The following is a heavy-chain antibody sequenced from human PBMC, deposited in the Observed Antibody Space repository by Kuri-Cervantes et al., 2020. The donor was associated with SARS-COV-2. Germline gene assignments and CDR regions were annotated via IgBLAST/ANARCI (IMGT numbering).Heavy chain of an antibody. CDR1: GFTFSSSW. V-gene: IGHV3-52*01. D-gene: IGHD5-12*01. J-gene: IGHJ4*02. CDR2: IKCDGSEK. Sequence: GGSLRLSCAASGFTFSSSWMHWVCQAPEKGLEWVADIKCDGSEKYYVDSVKGRFTISRDNSKNSLYLQMNSLRTEDTALYYCAKDVGSHRGYEAPLLENWGQGTLVTVSS. CDR3: AKDVGSHRGYEAPLLEN.